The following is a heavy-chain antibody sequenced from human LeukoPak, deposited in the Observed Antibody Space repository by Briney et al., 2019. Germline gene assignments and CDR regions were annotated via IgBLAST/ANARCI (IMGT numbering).Heavy chain of an antibody. CDR1: GYTFTSYG. CDR2: ISAYNGNT. Sequence: GASVKVSCKASGYTFTSYGISWVRQAPGQGLEWMGWISAYNGNTNYAQKLQGRVTMTTDTSTSTAYMELRSLRSEDTAVYYCARDLGVVVVPAAILDGKNNYYMDVWGKGTTVTVSS. J-gene: IGHJ6*03. CDR3: ARDLGVVVVPAAILDGKNNYYMDV. V-gene: IGHV1-18*01. D-gene: IGHD2-2*02.